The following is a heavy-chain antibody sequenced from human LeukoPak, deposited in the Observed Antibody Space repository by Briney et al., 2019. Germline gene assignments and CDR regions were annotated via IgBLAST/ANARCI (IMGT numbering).Heavy chain of an antibody. CDR2: IYSSGTT. D-gene: IGHD3-22*01. J-gene: IGHJ5*02. V-gene: IGHV4-4*07. CDR1: GGSISSFY. Sequence: SETLSLTCSVSGGSISSFYWSWIRQPAGKGLEWIGRIYSSGTTNYNPSLKSRVTMSVDTSKNQFHLKLSSVTVADTAVYYCARPNYYDSSGYYPGWFDPWGQGTLVTVSS. CDR3: ARPNYYDSSGYYPGWFDP.